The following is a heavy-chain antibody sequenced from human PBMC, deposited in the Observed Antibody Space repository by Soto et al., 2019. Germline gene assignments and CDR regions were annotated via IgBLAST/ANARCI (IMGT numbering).Heavy chain of an antibody. CDR2: ISGSGGST. CDR3: AKSVAYGSGFYYDRMDV. D-gene: IGHD3-10*01. V-gene: IGHV3-23*01. CDR1: GFTFSSYA. Sequence: GGSLRLSCAASGFTFSSYAMSWVRQAPGKGLEWVSAISGSGGSTYYADSVKGRFTISRDNSKNTLYLQMNSLRADDTAVYYCAKSVAYGSGFYYDRMDVWGQRTTVTVSS. J-gene: IGHJ6*02.